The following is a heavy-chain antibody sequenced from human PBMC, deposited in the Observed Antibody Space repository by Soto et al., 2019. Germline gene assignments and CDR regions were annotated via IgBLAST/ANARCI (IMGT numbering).Heavy chain of an antibody. CDR3: ATYGQHLMDA. CDR2: IGSGGDGI. J-gene: IGHJ5*02. CDR1: GFTFSSYA. D-gene: IGHD4-17*01. Sequence: GGSLRLSCAASGFTFSSYAMTWVRQAPGKGLEWVSVIGSGGDGIHYADSVKGRFTISRDNSKNTVNLQMNSLRAEDTAVYYCATYGQHLMDASGQGTLVTVSS. V-gene: IGHV3-23*01.